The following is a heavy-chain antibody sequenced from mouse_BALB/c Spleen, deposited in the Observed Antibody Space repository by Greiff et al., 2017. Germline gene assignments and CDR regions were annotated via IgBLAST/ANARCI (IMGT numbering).Heavy chain of an antibody. CDR2: ISYSGST. CDR1: GDSITSGY. D-gene: IGHD2-10*01. J-gene: IGHJ4*01. V-gene: IGHV3-8*02. CDR3: ARYPSYGNYRAYAMDY. Sequence: EVKVEESGPSLVKPSQTLSLTCSVTGDSITSGYWNWIRKFPGNKLEYMGYISYSGSTYYNPSLKSRISITRDTSKNQYYLQLNSVTTEDTATYYCARYPSYGNYRAYAMDYWGQGTSVTVSS.